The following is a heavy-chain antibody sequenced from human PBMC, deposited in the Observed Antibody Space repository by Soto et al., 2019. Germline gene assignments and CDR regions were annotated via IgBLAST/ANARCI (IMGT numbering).Heavy chain of an antibody. CDR1: GFTFSSYG. D-gene: IGHD2-15*01. CDR2: IWDDGSNK. CDR3: AREAVVAAIPIDAFDI. J-gene: IGHJ3*02. V-gene: IGHV3-33*01. Sequence: QVQLVESGGGVVQPGRSLRLSCAASGFTFSSYGMHWVRQAPGKGLEWVAVIWDDGSNKYYADSVKGRFTISRDHSDNTLYLQMNSLGAEDTAVYYCAREAVVAAIPIDAFDIWGQGTMVTVSS.